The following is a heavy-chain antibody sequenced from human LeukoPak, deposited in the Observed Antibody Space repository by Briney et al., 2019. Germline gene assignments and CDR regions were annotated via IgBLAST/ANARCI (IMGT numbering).Heavy chain of an antibody. CDR2: VDPEDGET. CDR1: GYTFTDYY. V-gene: IGHV1-69-2*01. CDR3: ATARYSSGWAFDY. Sequence: ASVKISCKVSGYTFTDYYMHWVQQAPGKGLEWMGLVDPEDGETIHAEKFQGRVTITADTSTDTAYMELSSLRSEDTAVYYCATARYSSGWAFDYWGQGTLVTVSS. D-gene: IGHD6-19*01. J-gene: IGHJ4*02.